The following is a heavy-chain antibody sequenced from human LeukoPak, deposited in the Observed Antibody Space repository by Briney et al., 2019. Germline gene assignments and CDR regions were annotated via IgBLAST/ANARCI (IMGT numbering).Heavy chain of an antibody. V-gene: IGHV3-30*02. J-gene: IGHJ6*03. Sequence: PGGSLRLSCAASGFTFSSYGMHWVRQAPGKGREWVAFIRYDGSNKYYADSVKGRFTIARDNSKNTLYLQMNSLRAEDTAVYYCEKDAGDYYYYYYYLDVWGKGTTVTVSS. D-gene: IGHD3-10*01. CDR2: IRYDGSNK. CDR3: EKDAGDYYYYYYYLDV. CDR1: GFTFSSYG.